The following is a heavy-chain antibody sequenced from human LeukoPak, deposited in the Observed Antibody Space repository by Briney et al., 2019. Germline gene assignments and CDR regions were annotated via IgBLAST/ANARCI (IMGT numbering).Heavy chain of an antibody. D-gene: IGHD3-22*01. Sequence: SETLSLTCTVSGGSISSYYWSWIRQPPGKGLEWIGYIYYSGSTNDNPSLKSRVTISVDTSKNQFSLKPSSVTAADTAVYYCAGHYYDSSGYHYGMDVWGQGTTVTVSS. CDR1: GGSISSYY. V-gene: IGHV4-59*01. CDR2: IYYSGST. CDR3: AGHYYDSSGYHYGMDV. J-gene: IGHJ6*02.